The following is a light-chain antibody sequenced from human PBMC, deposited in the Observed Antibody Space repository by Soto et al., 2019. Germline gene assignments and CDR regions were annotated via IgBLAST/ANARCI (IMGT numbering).Light chain of an antibody. CDR1: SSDVGNYNL. V-gene: IGLV2-23*02. CDR3: CSNGGASTTYV. Sequence: LTQPASVSGSPGKSITLSCTGTSSDVGNYNLVSWYQQHPGKAPKLMIYEVNKRPSGVSNRFSGSKSGNTASLTISGLQAEDEADYYCCSNGGASTTYVFGTGTKVTVL. J-gene: IGLJ1*01. CDR2: EVN.